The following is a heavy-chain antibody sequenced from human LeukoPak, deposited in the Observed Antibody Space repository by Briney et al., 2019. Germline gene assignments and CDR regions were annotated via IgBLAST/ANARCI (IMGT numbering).Heavy chain of an antibody. V-gene: IGHV4-4*07. CDR2: IYTSGST. D-gene: IGHD1-7*01. J-gene: IGHJ6*03. Sequence: SETLSLTCTVSGGSISSYYWSWIRQPAGKGLEWIGRIYTSGSTNYNPSLKSRVTISVDKSKNQFSLELSSVTAADTAVYYCARDPGTPLDYYYMDVWGKGTTVTVSS. CDR3: ARDPGTPLDYYYMDV. CDR1: GGSISSYY.